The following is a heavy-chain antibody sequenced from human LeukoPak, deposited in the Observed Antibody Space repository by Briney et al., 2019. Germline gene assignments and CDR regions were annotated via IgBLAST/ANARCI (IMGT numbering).Heavy chain of an antibody. D-gene: IGHD5-24*01. CDR3: ARDAGGGYNWEYAFDI. J-gene: IGHJ3*02. Sequence: SGTLSLTCAVSGGSISSNNWWSWVRQPPGRGLEWIGEIFHSGSTNYNPSLKSRVTMSVDTSKNQFSLKLSSVTAADTAVYYCARDAGGGYNWEYAFDIWGQGTMVTVSS. CDR2: IFHSGST. CDR1: GGSISSNNW. V-gene: IGHV4-4*02.